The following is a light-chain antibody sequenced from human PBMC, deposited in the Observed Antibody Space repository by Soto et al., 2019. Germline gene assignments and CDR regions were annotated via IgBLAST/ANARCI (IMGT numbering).Light chain of an antibody. CDR3: QNYNSGPNT. CDR1: RDISSS. V-gene: IGKV1-27*01. CDR2: AAS. Sequence: DVQMTQSPSSLSASVGDIVTITCRASRDISSSLAWYQQKPGKVPKLLIYAASTLHAGVQSRFSGSGSGTFFTLTINSLQPESGATYYCQNYNSGPNTFGRGTRLEIK. J-gene: IGKJ2*01.